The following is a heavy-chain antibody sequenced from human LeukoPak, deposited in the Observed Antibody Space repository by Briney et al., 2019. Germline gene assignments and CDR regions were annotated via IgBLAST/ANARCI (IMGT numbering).Heavy chain of an antibody. CDR2: ISAYNGNT. V-gene: IGHV1-18*01. CDR1: GYTFTSYG. D-gene: IGHD3-16*02. CDR3: ARDGGYDYVWGSYRYEDY. J-gene: IGHJ4*02. Sequence: ASVKVSCKASGYTFTSYGISWVRQAPGQGLEWMGWISAYNGNTNYAQKLQGRVTMTTDTSTSTAYMELRSLRSDDTAVYYCARDGGYDYVWGSYRYEDYWGQGTLVTVSS.